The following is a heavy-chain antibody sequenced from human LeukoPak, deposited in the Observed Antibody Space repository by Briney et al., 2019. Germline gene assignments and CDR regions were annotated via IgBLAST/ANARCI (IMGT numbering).Heavy chain of an antibody. J-gene: IGHJ4*02. D-gene: IGHD4-17*01. CDR3: ARVSFNYGDDAGYYFDY. V-gene: IGHV4-30-4*01. CDR1: GGSISSGDYY. CDR2: IYYSGST. Sequence: PSGTLSLTCTVSGGSISSGDYYWSWIRQPPGKGLEWIGYIYYSGSTYYNPSLKSRVTISVDTSKNQFSLKLSSVTAADTAVYYCARVSFNYGDDAGYYFDYWGQGTLVTVSS.